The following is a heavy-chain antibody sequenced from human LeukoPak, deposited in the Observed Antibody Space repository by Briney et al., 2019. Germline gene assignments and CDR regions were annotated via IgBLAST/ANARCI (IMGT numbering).Heavy chain of an antibody. CDR3: AKDMHSDYGDYVGIDY. V-gene: IGHV3-9*01. D-gene: IGHD4-17*01. CDR1: GFTFDDYA. Sequence: GRSLRLSCAASGFTFDDYAMHWVRQAPGKGLEWVSGISWNSGSIGYADSVKGRFTISRDNAKNSLYLQMNSLRAEDTALYYCAKDMHSDYGDYVGIDYWGQGTLVTVSS. J-gene: IGHJ4*02. CDR2: ISWNSGSI.